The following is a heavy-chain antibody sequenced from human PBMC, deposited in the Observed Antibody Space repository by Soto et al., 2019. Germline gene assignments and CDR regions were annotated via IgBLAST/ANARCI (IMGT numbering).Heavy chain of an antibody. CDR3: ARGNVTLGYAMEV. J-gene: IGHJ6*04. CDR1: VGSLSIGSFA. Sequence: SETLSLTGTFSVGSLSIGSFALSWIPQPPGNRLEWSGYIYYTGKSNYKPSLKTRVTNSLDAAKDPVSLMATSVTAADPDVYYCARGNVTLGYAMEVWGKGTTATVSS. D-gene: IGHD3-16*01. CDR2: IYYTGKS. V-gene: IGHV4-61*01.